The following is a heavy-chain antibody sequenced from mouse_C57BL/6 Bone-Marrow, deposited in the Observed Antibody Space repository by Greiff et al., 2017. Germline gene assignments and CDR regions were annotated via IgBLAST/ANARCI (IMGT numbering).Heavy chain of an antibody. V-gene: IGHV1-55*01. D-gene: IGHD1-1*01. Sequence: VKLQESGAELVKPGASVKMSCKASGYTFTSYWLTWVKQRPGQGLEWIGDIYPGSGSTNYNEKVKSKATLTVDTSSSTAYMQLSSLTSEDSAVYVWEGYYGSSPWYFDVCGTGTTVTVSS. CDR2: IYPGSGST. CDR3: EGYYGSSPWYFDV. J-gene: IGHJ1*03. CDR1: GYTFTSYW.